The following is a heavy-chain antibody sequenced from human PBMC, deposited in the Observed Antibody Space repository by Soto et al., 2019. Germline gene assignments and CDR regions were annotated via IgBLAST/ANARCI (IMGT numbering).Heavy chain of an antibody. CDR1: GGSIISNY. V-gene: IGHV4-59*01. CDR3: AREDAVAGTVFDY. J-gene: IGHJ4*02. D-gene: IGHD6-19*01. CDR2: IYYSGST. Sequence: LTCAVSGGSIISNYWWAWIRQSPGEGLVWIGSIYYSGSTNYNPSLKSRVTISVDTSKNQFSLKLSSVTAADTAVYYCAREDAVAGTVFDYWGQGTLVTVSS.